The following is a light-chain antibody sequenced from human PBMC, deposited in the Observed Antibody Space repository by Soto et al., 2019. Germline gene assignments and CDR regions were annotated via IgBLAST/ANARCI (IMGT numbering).Light chain of an antibody. CDR1: QSISNY. CDR2: AAS. V-gene: IGKV1-39*01. CDR3: QQSYSTPRT. J-gene: IGKJ1*01. Sequence: DIQMTQSPSSLSASVGDRVTITCRASQSISNYLNWYQQKPGKAPNLLIYAASSLQSGVPSRFGGRGSGTYFTLTISSLQPEDFATYFCQQSYSTPRTFGLGTKVEIK.